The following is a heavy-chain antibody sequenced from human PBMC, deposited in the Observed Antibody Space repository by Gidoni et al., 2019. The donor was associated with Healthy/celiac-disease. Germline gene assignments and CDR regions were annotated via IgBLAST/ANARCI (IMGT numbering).Heavy chain of an antibody. V-gene: IGHV1-69*01. CDR1: GGTFSSYA. Sequence: QVQLVQSGAEVKKPGSSVTVSCKASGGTFSSYAISWVRQAPGQGLEWMGGIIPIFGTANYAQKFQGRVTITADESTSTAYMELSSLRSEDTAVYYCARVPQTTVTTLHAFDIWGQGTMVTVSS. J-gene: IGHJ3*02. CDR3: ARVPQTTVTTLHAFDI. D-gene: IGHD4-17*01. CDR2: IIPIFGTA.